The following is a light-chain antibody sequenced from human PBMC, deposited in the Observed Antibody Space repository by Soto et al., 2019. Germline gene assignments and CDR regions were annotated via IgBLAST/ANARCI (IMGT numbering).Light chain of an antibody. V-gene: IGKV3-20*01. CDR1: QTVRNNY. CDR2: DAS. Sequence: EFVLTQSPCTLSLSPGARATLSCRASQTVRNNYLAWYQQKPGQAPKLLIYDASSRATGIPERFSGGGSGTDFILTISRMEPEDFAVYYCQQFSSYTLTFGGGTKVDIK. CDR3: QQFSSYTLT. J-gene: IGKJ4*01.